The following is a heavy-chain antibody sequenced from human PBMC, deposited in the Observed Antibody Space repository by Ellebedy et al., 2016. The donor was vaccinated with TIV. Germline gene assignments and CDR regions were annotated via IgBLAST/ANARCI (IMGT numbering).Heavy chain of an antibody. V-gene: IGHV4-39*01. Sequence: SETLSLTXTVSGGSISSSSYYWGWIRQPPGKGLEWIVSTYYSGSTYYNPSLKSRVTISVDTSKNQFSLKLSSVTAADTAVYYCARYSYGPIDYWGQGTLVTVSS. CDR3: ARYSYGPIDY. J-gene: IGHJ4*02. CDR2: TYYSGST. D-gene: IGHD5-18*01. CDR1: GGSISSSSYY.